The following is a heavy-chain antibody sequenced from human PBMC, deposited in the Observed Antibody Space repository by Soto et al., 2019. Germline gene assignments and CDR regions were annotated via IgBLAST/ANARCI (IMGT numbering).Heavy chain of an antibody. V-gene: IGHV3-9*01. CDR3: AKELPEGAAAGLFDY. CDR2: ISWNSGSI. CDR1: GFTFDDYA. D-gene: IGHD6-13*01. Sequence: SLRLSCAASGFTFDDYAMHWVRQAPGKGLEWVSGISWNSGSIGYADSVKGRFTISRDNAKNSLYLQMNSLRAEDTALYYCAKELPEGAAAGLFDYWGQGTLVTVSS. J-gene: IGHJ4*02.